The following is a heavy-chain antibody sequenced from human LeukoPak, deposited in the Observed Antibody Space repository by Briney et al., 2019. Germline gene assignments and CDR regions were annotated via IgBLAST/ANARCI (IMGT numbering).Heavy chain of an antibody. CDR1: GYTFTSYG. CDR3: ASAHLYYYYGMDV. Sequence: ASVTVSCTASGYTFTSYGISWVRQAPGQGLEWMGWISAYNGNTNYAQKLQGRVTMTTDTSTSTAYMELRSLRSDDTAVYYCASAHLYYYYGMDVWGQGTTVTVSS. V-gene: IGHV1-18*01. CDR2: ISAYNGNT. J-gene: IGHJ6*02.